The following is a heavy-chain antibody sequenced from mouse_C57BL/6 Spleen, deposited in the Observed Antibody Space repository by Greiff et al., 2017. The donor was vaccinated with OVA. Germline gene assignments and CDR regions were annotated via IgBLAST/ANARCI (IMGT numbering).Heavy chain of an antibody. V-gene: IGHV1-50*01. CDR2: IDPSDSYT. J-gene: IGHJ3*01. D-gene: IGHD1-1*01. Sequence: QVQLQQPGAELVKPGASVKLSCKASGYTFTSYWMQWVKQRPGQGLEWIGEIDPSDSYTTYNQKFKGKATLTVDTSSSTAYRQLSSLTSEDTAVYYSARPVVATSPFAYWGQGTLVTVSA. CDR1: GYTFTSYW. CDR3: ARPVVATSPFAY.